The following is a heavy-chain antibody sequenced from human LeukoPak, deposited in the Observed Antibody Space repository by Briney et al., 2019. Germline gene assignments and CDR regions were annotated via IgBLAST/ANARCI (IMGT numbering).Heavy chain of an antibody. CDR3: ARVGAATGIPFSWFDP. CDR1: GYTFTSYG. J-gene: IGHJ5*02. D-gene: IGHD6-13*01. V-gene: IGHV1-18*01. Sequence: ASVKVSCKASGYTFTSYGISWVRQAPGQGLEWMGWISAYNGNTNYAQKLQGRVTMTTDTSTSTAYMELRSLRSDDTAVNYCARVGAATGIPFSWFDPWGQGTLVTVSS. CDR2: ISAYNGNT.